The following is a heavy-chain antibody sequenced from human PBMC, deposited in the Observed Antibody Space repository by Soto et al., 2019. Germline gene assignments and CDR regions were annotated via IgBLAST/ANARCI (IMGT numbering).Heavy chain of an antibody. CDR1: GGSISSSSYY. CDR2: IYYSGST. CDR3: ARRGSSSWYGY. V-gene: IGHV4-39*01. D-gene: IGHD6-13*01. Sequence: QLPLQESGPGLVKPSETLSLTCTVSGGSISSSSYYWGWIRQPPGKGLEWIGSIYYSGSTYYNPSLKRRVTISGDAAKNLFSLKLSSVTAADTAVYYCARRGSSSWYGYWGQGTLVTVSS. J-gene: IGHJ4*02.